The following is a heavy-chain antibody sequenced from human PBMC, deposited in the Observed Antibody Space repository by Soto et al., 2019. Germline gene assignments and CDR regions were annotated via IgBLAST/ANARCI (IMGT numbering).Heavy chain of an antibody. CDR3: ARDLRSSSWYWDYYYGMDV. V-gene: IGHV3-11*06. D-gene: IGHD6-13*01. CDR2: ISSSSSYT. CDR1: GFTFSDYY. Sequence: QVQLVESGGGLVKPGGSLRLSCAASGFTFSDYYMSWIRQAPGKGLEWVSYISSSSSYTNYADSVKGRFTISRDNAKNSLYLQMNSPRAEDTAVYYCARDLRSSSWYWDYYYGMDVWGQGTTVTVSS. J-gene: IGHJ6*02.